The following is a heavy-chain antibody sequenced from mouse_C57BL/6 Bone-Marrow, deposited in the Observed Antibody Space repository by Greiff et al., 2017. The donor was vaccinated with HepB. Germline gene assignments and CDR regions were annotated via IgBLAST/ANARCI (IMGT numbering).Heavy chain of an antibody. J-gene: IGHJ2*01. CDR1: GFTFSSYG. Sequence: EVKVVESGGDLVKPGGSLKLSCAASGFTFSSYGMSWVRQTPDKRLEWVATISSGGSYTYYPDSVKGRFTISRDNAKNTLYLQMSSLKSEDTAMYYCAGSYSFDYWGQGTTLTVSS. CDR2: ISSGGSYT. D-gene: IGHD1-1*01. CDR3: AGSYSFDY. V-gene: IGHV5-6*01.